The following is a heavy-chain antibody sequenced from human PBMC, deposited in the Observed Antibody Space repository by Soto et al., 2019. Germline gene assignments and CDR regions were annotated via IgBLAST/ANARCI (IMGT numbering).Heavy chain of an antibody. CDR1: GDSIGNSH. V-gene: IGHV4-4*09. CDR2: TFSRGSA. CDR3: ARQHPRTLAAREIPFDF. J-gene: IGHJ4*02. D-gene: IGHD6-25*01. Sequence: SETLSLTCTVSGDSIGNSHWSWIRQSPGKGLEWIGPTFSRGSATYNPSLKSRVTISGDTSKNQLSLQMTSANAADTAVYFCARQHPRTLAAREIPFDFSGKGTLVT.